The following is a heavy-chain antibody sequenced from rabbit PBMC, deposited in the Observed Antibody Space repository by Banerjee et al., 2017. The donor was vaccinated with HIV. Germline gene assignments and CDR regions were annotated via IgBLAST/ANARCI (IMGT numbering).Heavy chain of an antibody. CDR1: GFDFSSYY. CDR2: IYVVKGRI. Sequence: QLKETGGGLVQPGGSLTLSCKASGFDFSSYYMSWVRQAPGKGLEWIGTIYVVKGRIYYASWVNGRFTISSDNAQNTVDLQMNSLTAADTATYFCVRDPRHYVSGWGNRLDLWGQGTLVTVS. CDR3: VRDPRHYVSGWGNRLDL. J-gene: IGHJ3*01. V-gene: IGHV1S7*01. D-gene: IGHD4-1*01.